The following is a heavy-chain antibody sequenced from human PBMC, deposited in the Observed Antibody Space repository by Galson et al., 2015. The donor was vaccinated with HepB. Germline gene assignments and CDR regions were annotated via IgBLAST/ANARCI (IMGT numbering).Heavy chain of an antibody. J-gene: IGHJ4*02. V-gene: IGHV1-2*02. CDR2: INPNSGGT. CDR1: GYTFTGYY. Sequence: SVKVSCKASGYTFTGYYMHWVRQAPGQGLEWMGWINPNSGGTNYAQKFQGRVTMTRDTSISTAYMELSRLRSDDTAVYYCARDLVDFWSGYYFYWGQGTLVTVSS. D-gene: IGHD3-3*01. CDR3: ARDLVDFWSGYYFY.